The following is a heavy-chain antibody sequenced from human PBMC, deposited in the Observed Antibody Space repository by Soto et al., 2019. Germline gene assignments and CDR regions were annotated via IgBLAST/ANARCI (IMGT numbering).Heavy chain of an antibody. CDR2: ISSDGSST. CDR3: VSSRLACNGGRCVVEYFQN. Sequence: EVQLVESGGGLVQPGGSLRLSCAASGFTFSSYWMHWVRQAPGKGLVWVSRISSDGSSTGYADPVKGRFTISISSDNAKNKLFLQMNSLRAEDTAVYYCVSSRLACNGGRCVVEYFQNWGQGTLVTVSS. CDR1: GFTFSSYW. D-gene: IGHD2-15*01. J-gene: IGHJ1*01. V-gene: IGHV3-74*01.